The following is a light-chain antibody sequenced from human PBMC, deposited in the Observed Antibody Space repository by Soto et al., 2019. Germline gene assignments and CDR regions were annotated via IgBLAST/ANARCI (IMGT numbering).Light chain of an antibody. Sequence: EIMMTQSPAILSVSPGERATLSCRASQSVSNNLAWYQQKPGQVPRLLIYYASTRATGIPARFSGSGSGTEFTLTISSLQSEDFALYYCQQYNDWPPITFGQGTRLEIK. J-gene: IGKJ5*01. CDR1: QSVSNN. V-gene: IGKV3-15*01. CDR3: QQYNDWPPIT. CDR2: YAS.